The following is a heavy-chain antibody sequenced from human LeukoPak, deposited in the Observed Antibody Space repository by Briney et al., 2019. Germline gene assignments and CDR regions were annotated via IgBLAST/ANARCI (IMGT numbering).Heavy chain of an antibody. CDR3: ARVRTGSFRFDP. Sequence: PSETLSLTCTVSGGSISSGGYYWSWIRQHPGKGLEWIGYIYYSGSTYYNPSLKSRVTISVDPSKNHFSLKLSSVTAADTAVYFCARVRTGSFRFDPRGQGTLVTVSS. V-gene: IGHV4-31*03. CDR1: GGSISSGGYY. J-gene: IGHJ5*02. CDR2: IYYSGST. D-gene: IGHD2-15*01.